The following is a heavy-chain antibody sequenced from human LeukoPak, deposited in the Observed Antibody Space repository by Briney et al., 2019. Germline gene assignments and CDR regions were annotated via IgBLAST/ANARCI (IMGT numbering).Heavy chain of an antibody. V-gene: IGHV1-2*02. Sequence: ASVKVSCKASGYTFTGYYMHWVRQAPGQGLEWMGWINPNSGGTNYAQKFQGRVTMTRDTSISTAYMELSRPRSDDTAVYYCARLDTAMVQNDYWGQGTLVTVSS. CDR1: GYTFTGYY. CDR3: ARLDTAMVQNDY. J-gene: IGHJ4*02. D-gene: IGHD5-18*01. CDR2: INPNSGGT.